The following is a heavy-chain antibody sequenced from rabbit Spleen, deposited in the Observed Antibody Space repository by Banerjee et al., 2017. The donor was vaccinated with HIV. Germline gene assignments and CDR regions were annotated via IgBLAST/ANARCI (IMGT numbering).Heavy chain of an antibody. CDR3: ARDLVDAIGWNFNL. D-gene: IGHD6-1*01. V-gene: IGHV1S45*01. Sequence: QEELEESGGGLVKPEGSLTLTCKASGFSFSDRDVMCWVRQAPGKGLEWIACINIVTGRSVYARWAKGRFTMSRTSSTTVTLQMTGLTVADTATYFCARDLVDAIGWNFNLWGPGTLVTVS. J-gene: IGHJ4*01. CDR1: GFSFSDRDV. CDR2: INIVTGRS.